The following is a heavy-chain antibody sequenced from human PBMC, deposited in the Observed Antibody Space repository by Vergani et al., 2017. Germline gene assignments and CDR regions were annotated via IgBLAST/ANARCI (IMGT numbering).Heavy chain of an antibody. D-gene: IGHD5-12*01. V-gene: IGHV3-23*01. J-gene: IGHJ6*01. CDR1: GFSFTTYA. CDR3: ATANPRNNGYDYLYYYHAMDV. Sequence: EVQLLESGGDLVQPGGSLRLSCAASGFSFTTYAMSWVRQAPGKGLEWVSGISGSGGSTYYAGSVKGRITISRDSSKNTLYLQMNSLGAGDTAVYYCATANPRNNGYDYLYYYHAMDVWGQRTTVTVSS. CDR2: ISGSGGST.